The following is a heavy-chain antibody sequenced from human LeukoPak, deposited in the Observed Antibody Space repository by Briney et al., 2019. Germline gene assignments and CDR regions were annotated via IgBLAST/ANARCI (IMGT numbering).Heavy chain of an antibody. CDR2: ISAYNNYT. V-gene: IGHV1-18*01. CDR3: ARDLHYYGSGSFDALDI. D-gene: IGHD3-10*01. J-gene: IGHJ3*02. CDR1: GYTFTSYG. Sequence: GASVKVSCKTSGYTFTSYGISWVRQAPGQGLEWMGWISAYNNYTNSAQKVQGRVTLTTDTSTSAAYMELRSLTSDDTAVYYCARDLHYYGSGSFDALDIWGQGTMVTVSS.